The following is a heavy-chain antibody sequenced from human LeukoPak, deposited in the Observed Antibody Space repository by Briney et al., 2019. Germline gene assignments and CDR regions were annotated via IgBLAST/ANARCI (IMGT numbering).Heavy chain of an antibody. CDR2: ISSSSTDM. V-gene: IGHV3-11*01. Sequence: PGGSLRLSCAGSGFIFSDYYMSWIRQAPGKGLERVSYISSSSTDMYYADSVKGRFSIPRDNAKNSLHLQMISLRAEDTAVYYCARGVPSSGPSYWGQGTLVTVSS. J-gene: IGHJ4*02. CDR1: GFIFSDYY. D-gene: IGHD3-22*01. CDR3: ARGVPSSGPSY.